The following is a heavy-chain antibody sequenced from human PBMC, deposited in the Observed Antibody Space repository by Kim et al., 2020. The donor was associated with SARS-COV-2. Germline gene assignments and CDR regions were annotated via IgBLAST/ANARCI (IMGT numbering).Heavy chain of an antibody. CDR3: VRPRTNQYAFDI. V-gene: IGHV4-39*01. J-gene: IGHJ3*02. Sequence: YYNPSLQSRVTISGDTSKNQFSLKLSSVTAADTAVYYCVRPRTNQYAFDIWGQGTMVTVSS.